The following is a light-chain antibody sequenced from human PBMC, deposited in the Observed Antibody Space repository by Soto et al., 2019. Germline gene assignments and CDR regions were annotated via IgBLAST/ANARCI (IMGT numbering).Light chain of an antibody. CDR2: DAS. V-gene: IGKV3-11*01. CDR3: QQRSNWPPVIT. J-gene: IGKJ5*01. Sequence: IVLTQSPATLSLSPGEKATLSCRASQSFSSYLAWYQQKPGQAPRLLIYDASKRATGIPARFSGRGSGTDFTLNISSREPEDFAVYYCQQRSNWPPVITFGQGKRLEIK. CDR1: QSFSSY.